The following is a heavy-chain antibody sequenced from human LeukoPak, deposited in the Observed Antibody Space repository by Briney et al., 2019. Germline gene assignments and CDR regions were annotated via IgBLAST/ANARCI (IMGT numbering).Heavy chain of an antibody. Sequence: PGGSLRLSCAASGFTFSSYWMHWVRHAPGKGLVWVSRIKSDGSSTSYADSVKGRFTISRDNAENTLYLQMNSLRAEDTAVYYCAQDSSGYFDPWGQGTLVTVSS. CDR2: IKSDGSST. CDR1: GFTFSSYW. V-gene: IGHV3-74*01. CDR3: AQDSSGYFDP. D-gene: IGHD6-19*01. J-gene: IGHJ5*02.